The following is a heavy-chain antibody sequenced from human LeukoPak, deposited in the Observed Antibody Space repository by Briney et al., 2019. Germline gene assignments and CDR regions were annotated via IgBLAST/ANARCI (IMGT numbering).Heavy chain of an antibody. D-gene: IGHD5-12*01. CDR2: LYYSGST. Sequence: SETLSLTCTVSGGSISSSTYYWGWIRQPPGKGLEWIGNLYYSGSTYYNPSLKSRVTISVDTSKNQFSLKLSSVTAADTAVYHCARQAISGYDPPPFDSWGQGTLVTVSS. J-gene: IGHJ4*02. CDR3: ARQAISGYDPPPFDS. V-gene: IGHV4-39*01. CDR1: GGSISSSTYY.